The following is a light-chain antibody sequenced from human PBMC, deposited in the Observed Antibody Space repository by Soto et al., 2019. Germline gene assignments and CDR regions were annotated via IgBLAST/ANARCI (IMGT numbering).Light chain of an antibody. CDR3: QQYGSSSWT. J-gene: IGKJ1*01. CDR2: GAS. Sequence: PGERATLSCRASQSVSSSYLAWYQQKAGQAPRLLIYGASSRATGIPDRFSGSGSGTDFTLTISRLEPEDFAVYYCQQYGSSSWTFGQGTKVEIK. CDR1: QSVSSSY. V-gene: IGKV3-20*01.